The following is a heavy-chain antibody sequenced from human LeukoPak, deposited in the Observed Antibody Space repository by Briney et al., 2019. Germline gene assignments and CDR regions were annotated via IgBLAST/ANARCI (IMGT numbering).Heavy chain of an antibody. J-gene: IGHJ5*02. CDR3: ARLRDSSSWYSGSDP. CDR1: GFTFSSYW. D-gene: IGHD6-13*01. V-gene: IGHV3-21*01. Sequence: GGSLRLSCAASGFTFSSYWMNWVRQAPGKGLEWVSSITSGSSYIYYADSVKGRFTISKDNAKNSLYLQMNSLRAEDTAVYYCARLRDSSSWYSGSDPWGQGTLVTVSP. CDR2: ITSGSSYI.